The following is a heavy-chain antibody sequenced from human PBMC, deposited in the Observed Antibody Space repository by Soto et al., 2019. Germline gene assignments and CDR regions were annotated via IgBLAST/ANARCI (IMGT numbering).Heavy chain of an antibody. CDR2: IKQDGSEK. CDR3: ARAIPPLITTPYFDY. D-gene: IGHD3-22*01. Sequence: EVQLVESGGGLDQPGGSLRLSCAASGFTFSSYWMSWVRQAPGKGLEWVANIKQDGSEKYYVDSVKGRFTISRDNAKNSLYLQMNSLRAEDTAVYYCARAIPPLITTPYFDYWGQGTLVTVSS. J-gene: IGHJ4*02. V-gene: IGHV3-7*05. CDR1: GFTFSSYW.